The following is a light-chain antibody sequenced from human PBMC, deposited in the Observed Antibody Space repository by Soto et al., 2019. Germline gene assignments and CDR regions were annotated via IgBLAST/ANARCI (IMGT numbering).Light chain of an antibody. CDR2: EAS. CDR1: QSVSSSY. Sequence: DIVLTQYPGNLALSPWERATLSCRASQSVSSSYLAWYQQKPGQPPSLLIYEASNRATGIPARFTGSGSGTDFTIPLSSLDGEDYALYYCQHRSNFGPGTKVEIK. V-gene: IGKV3D-20*02. CDR3: QHRSN. J-gene: IGKJ3*01.